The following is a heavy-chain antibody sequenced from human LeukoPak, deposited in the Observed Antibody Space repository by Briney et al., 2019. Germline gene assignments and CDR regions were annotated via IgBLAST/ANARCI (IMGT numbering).Heavy chain of an antibody. CDR2: ISTSSKYI. Sequence: PGGSLRLSCAASEFTFGSYSMNWVRQAPGKGLEWVSSISTSSKYIYYADSVKGRFTISRDYAKNSLYLQMNSLRAGDTAVYYCARDYSPPHYFDSTGYFDDWGQGTLVTVSS. CDR1: EFTFGSYS. D-gene: IGHD3-22*01. V-gene: IGHV3-21*01. J-gene: IGHJ4*02. CDR3: ARDYSPPHYFDSTGYFDD.